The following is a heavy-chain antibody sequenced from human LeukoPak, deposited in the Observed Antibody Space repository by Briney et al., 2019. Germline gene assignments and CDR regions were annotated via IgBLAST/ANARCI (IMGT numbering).Heavy chain of an antibody. CDR2: INPSGDST. Sequence: ASVKVSCKASGYTITSYYMHWVRQAPGQGLEWMGIINPSGDSTRYAQKFQGRVTMTRDTSTSTVYMELSSLRSEDTAVYYCARDGNYYDSSGYYYFDYWGQGTLVTVSS. D-gene: IGHD3-22*01. CDR1: GYTITSYY. J-gene: IGHJ4*02. V-gene: IGHV1-46*01. CDR3: ARDGNYYDSSGYYYFDY.